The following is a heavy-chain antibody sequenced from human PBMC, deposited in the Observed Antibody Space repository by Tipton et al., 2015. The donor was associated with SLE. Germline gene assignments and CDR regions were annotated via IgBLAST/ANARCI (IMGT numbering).Heavy chain of an antibody. CDR2: IYHSGST. V-gene: IGHV4-38-2*02. J-gene: IGHJ4*02. D-gene: IGHD3-3*01. CDR1: GYSISSGYY. Sequence: TLSLTCTVSGYSISSGYYWGWIRQPPGKGLEWIGSIYHSGSTYYNPSLKSRVTISVDTSKNQFSLKLSSVTAADTAVYYCARHVGGFWGGSSFDDWGQGTLVTVSS. CDR3: ARHVGGFWGGSSFDD.